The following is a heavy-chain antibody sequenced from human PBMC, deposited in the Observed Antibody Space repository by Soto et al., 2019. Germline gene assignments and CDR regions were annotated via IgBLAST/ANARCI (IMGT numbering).Heavy chain of an antibody. Sequence: QVQLVQSGAEVKRPGSSVKLSCKASGGTFTYYGISWVRQAPGQGLEWMGGIIRIIGPATYAQKFQGRVTITADKCTRTAYMELSSLGSEDTAVYSCARDLGSTIAGPPRRETYGWLGRWGQGTLVTVSS. V-gene: IGHV1-69*06. CDR1: GGTFTYYG. D-gene: IGHD3-9*01. J-gene: IGHJ4*02. CDR2: IIRIIGPA. CDR3: ARDLGSTIAGPPRRETYGWLGR.